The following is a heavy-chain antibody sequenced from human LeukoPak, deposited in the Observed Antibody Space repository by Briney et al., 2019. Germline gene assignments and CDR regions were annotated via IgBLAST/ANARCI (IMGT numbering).Heavy chain of an antibody. CDR3: AKESGYDFWSGYNWFDP. CDR2: ISWNSGSI. Sequence: PGRSLRLSRAASGFTFYDYAMHSVPQAPGKGVKWVSGISWNSGSIGYADSVKGRFTISRDNAKNSLYLQMNSLRAEDTALYYCAKESGYDFWSGYNWFDPWGQGTLVTVSS. CDR1: GFTFYDYA. J-gene: IGHJ5*02. D-gene: IGHD3-3*01. V-gene: IGHV3-9*01.